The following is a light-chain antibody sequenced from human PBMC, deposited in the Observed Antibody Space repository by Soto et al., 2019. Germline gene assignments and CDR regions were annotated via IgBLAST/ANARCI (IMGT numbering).Light chain of an antibody. CDR3: QQYGTWIT. J-gene: IGKJ5*01. CDR2: SSS. Sequence: EIVLTQSPGTLSLSPGDRVSLSCGASEWFSGKNLAWYQHKPGQSPRLLIYSSSIRASGVPDRFSGSGSGTVFTLTITRLEPEDFAVYYCQQYGTWITFGQGTRLETK. CDR1: EWFSGKN. V-gene: IGKV3-20*01.